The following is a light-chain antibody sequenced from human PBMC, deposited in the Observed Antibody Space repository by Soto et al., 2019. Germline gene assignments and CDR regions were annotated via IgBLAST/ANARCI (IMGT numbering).Light chain of an antibody. CDR1: QSISSW. V-gene: IGKV1-5*01. CDR2: DAS. CDR3: QQYNSDSWT. Sequence: DIQMTQSPSTLSASVGDRVTITCRASQSISSWLAWYQQKPGKAPKLLIYDASSLESGVPSRFRGSGSGTEFTLTISSLQPDDFASYYCQQYNSDSWTFGQGTKVEIK. J-gene: IGKJ1*01.